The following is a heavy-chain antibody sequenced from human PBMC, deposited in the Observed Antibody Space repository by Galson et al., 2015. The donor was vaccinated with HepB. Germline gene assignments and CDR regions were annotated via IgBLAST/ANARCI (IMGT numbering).Heavy chain of an antibody. CDR1: GFTFSSYA. V-gene: IGHV3-23*01. CDR3: ATPITMVRGVIQVSDY. J-gene: IGHJ4*02. CDR2: ISGSGGST. Sequence: SLRLSCAASGFTFSSYAMSWVRQAPGKGLEWVSAISGSGGSTYYADSVKGRFTISRDNSKNTLYLQMNSLRAEDTAVYYCATPITMVRGVIQVSDYWGQGTLVTVSS. D-gene: IGHD3-10*01.